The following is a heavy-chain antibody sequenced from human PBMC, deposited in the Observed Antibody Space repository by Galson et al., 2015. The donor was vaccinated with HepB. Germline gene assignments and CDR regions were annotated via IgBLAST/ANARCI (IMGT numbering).Heavy chain of an antibody. CDR2: INPNSGGT. J-gene: IGHJ3*02. D-gene: IGHD1-26*01. CDR1: GSTFTGYY. CDR3: ARDARFSGSNDAFDI. V-gene: IGHV1-2*02. Sequence: SVKVSCKASGSTFTGYYMHWVRQAPGQGLEWMGWINPNSGGTNYAQKFQGRVTMTRDTSISTAYMEMSRLRSDDTAVYYCARDARFSGSNDAFDIWGQGTMVTVSS.